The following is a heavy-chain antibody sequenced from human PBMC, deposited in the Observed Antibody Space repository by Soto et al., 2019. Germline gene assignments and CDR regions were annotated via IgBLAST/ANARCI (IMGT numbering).Heavy chain of an antibody. Sequence: KESGPTLVKPTQTLTLTCTFSGLSLSTSGGAVGWIRQPPGKALEWLALIYWDDDKRYNPTLKTRLTITKDTSKNQVVLTLTNMDPVDTATYYCAHYVSTSPAGWFDPWGQGILVTVSS. J-gene: IGHJ5*02. CDR2: IYWDDDK. CDR1: GLSLSTSGGA. D-gene: IGHD3-10*02. V-gene: IGHV2-5*02. CDR3: AHYVSTSPAGWFDP.